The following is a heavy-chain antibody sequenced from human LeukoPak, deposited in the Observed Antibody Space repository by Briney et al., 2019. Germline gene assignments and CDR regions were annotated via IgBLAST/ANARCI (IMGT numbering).Heavy chain of an antibody. CDR2: ISSSSSYT. J-gene: IGHJ4*02. CDR1: GFTFSDYY. Sequence: PGGSLRLSSAASGFTFSDYYMSWIRQAPGKGLEWVSYISSSSSYTNYADSVKGRFTISRDNAKNSLYLQMNSLRAEDTAVYYCARGYGSYYAFDYWGQGTLVTVSS. D-gene: IGHD1-26*01. CDR3: ARGYGSYYAFDY. V-gene: IGHV3-11*05.